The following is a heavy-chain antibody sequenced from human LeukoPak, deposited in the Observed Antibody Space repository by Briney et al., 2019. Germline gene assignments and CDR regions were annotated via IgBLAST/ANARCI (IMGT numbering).Heavy chain of an antibody. CDR3: VRSETIWYYFDY. CDR2: IYYSGST. D-gene: IGHD1-7*01. V-gene: IGHV4-39*07. J-gene: IGHJ4*02. CDR1: GGSISSSSYY. Sequence: KPSETLSLTCTVSGGSISSSSYYWGWIRQPPGKGLEWIGSIYYSGSTYYNPSLNSRVSMSLDTSKNQFSLRLSSVTAADTAVYFCVRSETIWYYFDYWGQGRLVTVSS.